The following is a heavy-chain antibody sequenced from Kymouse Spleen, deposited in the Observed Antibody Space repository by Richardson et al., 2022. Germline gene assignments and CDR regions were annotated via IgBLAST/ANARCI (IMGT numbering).Heavy chain of an antibody. V-gene: IGHV3-73*02. CDR3: TRLGGSGSY*GLLLRYGR. CDR1: GFTFSGSA. D-gene: IGHD3-10*01. J-gene: IGHJ6*02. CDR2: IRSKANSYAT. Sequence: EVQLVESGGGLVQPGGSLKLSCAASGFTFSGSAMHWVRQASGKGLEWVGRIRSKANSYATAYAASVKGRFTISRDDSKNTAYLQMNSLKTEDTAVYYCTRLGGSGSY*GLLLRYGRLGPRDHGHRLL.